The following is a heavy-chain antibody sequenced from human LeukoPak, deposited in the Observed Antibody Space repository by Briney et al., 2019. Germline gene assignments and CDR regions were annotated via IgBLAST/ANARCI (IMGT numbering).Heavy chain of an antibody. J-gene: IGHJ3*02. Sequence: ISGIVVRPYYPDSVKGRFTIDRENDKNRVYVQMNSLRAEDTAVYYCAHHLPVGWGAFDIWGQGTMVTVSS. CDR2: ISGIVVRP. CDR3: AHHLPVGWGAFDI. D-gene: IGHD3-16*01. V-gene: IGHV3-23*01.